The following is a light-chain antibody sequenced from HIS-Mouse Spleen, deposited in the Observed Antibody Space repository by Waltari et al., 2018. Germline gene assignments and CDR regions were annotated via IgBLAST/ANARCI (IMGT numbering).Light chain of an antibody. CDR2: EDS. CDR1: ALPKKY. V-gene: IGLV3-10*01. CDR3: YSTDSSGNHRV. J-gene: IGLJ2*01. Sequence: SYELTQPPSVSVSPGQTARITCSGDALPKKYAYRYQQKPGQAPVLVIYEDSKRPSGIPGRFSGSSSGTMATLTISGAQVEDEADYYCYSTDSSGNHRVFGGGTKLTVL.